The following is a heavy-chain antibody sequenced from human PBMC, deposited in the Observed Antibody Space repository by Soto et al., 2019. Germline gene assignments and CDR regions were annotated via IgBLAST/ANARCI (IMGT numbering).Heavy chain of an antibody. J-gene: IGHJ4*02. Sequence: QVQLQQWGAGLLKPSETLSLTCAVYGGSFSGYYWSWIRQPPGKGLEWIGEINHSGSTNYNPSLKSRVTISVDTSKNQFALKLSSVTAADTAVYYGARSSGYSYGLGDWGQGTLVTVSS. CDR3: ARSSGYSYGLGD. CDR1: GGSFSGYY. V-gene: IGHV4-34*01. D-gene: IGHD5-18*01. CDR2: INHSGST.